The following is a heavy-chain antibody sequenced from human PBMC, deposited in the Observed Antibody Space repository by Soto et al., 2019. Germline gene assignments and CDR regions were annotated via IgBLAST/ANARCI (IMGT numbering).Heavy chain of an antibody. Sequence: GESLNISCKGSGYSFTSYWIGWVRQMPGKGLEWMGIIYPGDSDTRYSPSFQGQVTISADKSISTAYLQWSSLKASDTAMYYCARRSIPNSYCSSTSCYDYYYYGMDVWGQGTTVTVSS. J-gene: IGHJ6*02. CDR1: GYSFTSYW. V-gene: IGHV5-51*01. D-gene: IGHD2-2*01. CDR3: ARRSIPNSYCSSTSCYDYYYYGMDV. CDR2: IYPGDSDT.